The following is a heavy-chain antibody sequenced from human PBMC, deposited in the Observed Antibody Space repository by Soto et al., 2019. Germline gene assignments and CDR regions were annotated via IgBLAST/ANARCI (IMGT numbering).Heavy chain of an antibody. J-gene: IGHJ4*02. D-gene: IGHD6-19*01. CDR3: ARLRAEKWSSGWYFDY. Sequence: GESLKISCKGSGYSFTSYWIGWVRQMPGKGLEWMGIIYPGDSDTRYSPSFQGQVTISADKSISTAYLQWSSLKASDTAMYYCARLRAEKWSSGWYFDYWGQGTLVTV. V-gene: IGHV5-51*01. CDR2: IYPGDSDT. CDR1: GYSFTSYW.